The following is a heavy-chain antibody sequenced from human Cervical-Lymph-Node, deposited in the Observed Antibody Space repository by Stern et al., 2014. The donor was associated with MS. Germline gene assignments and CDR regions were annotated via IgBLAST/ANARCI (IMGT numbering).Heavy chain of an antibody. D-gene: IGHD3-16*01. V-gene: IGHV2-5*02. Sequence: QVTLKESGPALVKPTQTLTLTCTFSGFSLDSNGEGVGWVRQPPGKALEXLALISWDDGKRYNPSLKNRLTTTKDTSRNQVVLTMTNMDQGDTATYFCAHSDAYHDFVWGNYVRKARNFDYWGQGTLVTVSS. J-gene: IGHJ4*02. CDR3: AHSDAYHDFVWGNYVRKARNFDY. CDR2: ISWDDGK. CDR1: GFSLDSNGEG.